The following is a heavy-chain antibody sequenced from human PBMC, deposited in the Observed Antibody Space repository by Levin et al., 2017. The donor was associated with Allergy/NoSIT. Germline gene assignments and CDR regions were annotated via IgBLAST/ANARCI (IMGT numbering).Heavy chain of an antibody. CDR3: ARGSSWVDY. J-gene: IGHJ4*02. Sequence: GSLRLSCTVSGGSISSYYWSWIRQPPGKGLEWIGYIYYSGTTNYNPSLKSRVTISVDTSKSQFSLKLSSVTAADTAVYYCARGSSWVDYWGQGTLVTVSS. CDR1: GGSISSYY. CDR2: IYYSGTT. D-gene: IGHD6-13*01. V-gene: IGHV4-59*01.